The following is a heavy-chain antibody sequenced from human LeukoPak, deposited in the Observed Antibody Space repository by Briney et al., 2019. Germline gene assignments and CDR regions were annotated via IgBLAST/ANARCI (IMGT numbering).Heavy chain of an antibody. CDR1: GGSFSGYY. J-gene: IGHJ4*02. D-gene: IGHD3-22*01. CDR3: ARLNPTRLNPPNYYDSSGKVDY. CDR2: INHSGST. V-gene: IGHV4-34*01. Sequence: SETLSLTCAVYGGSFSGYYWSWIRQPPGKGLERIGEINHSGSTNYNPSLKSRVTISVDTSKNQFSLKLSSVTAADTAVYYCARLNPTRLNPPNYYDSSGKVDYWGQGTLVTVSS.